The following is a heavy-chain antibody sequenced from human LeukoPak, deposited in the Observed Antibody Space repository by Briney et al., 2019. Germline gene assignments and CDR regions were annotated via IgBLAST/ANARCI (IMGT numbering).Heavy chain of an antibody. J-gene: IGHJ4*02. CDR3: VVGGGIY. CDR1: GFTFSSYS. D-gene: IGHD1-26*01. CDR2: ISSDGTNT. Sequence: GGSLRLSCAASGFTFSSYSMNWVRQAPGKGLEWVSRISSDGTNTLYADSVKGRFTISRDNARNTLHLQMNSLRADDTAVYYCVVGGGIYWGQGTLVTVS. V-gene: IGHV3-74*03.